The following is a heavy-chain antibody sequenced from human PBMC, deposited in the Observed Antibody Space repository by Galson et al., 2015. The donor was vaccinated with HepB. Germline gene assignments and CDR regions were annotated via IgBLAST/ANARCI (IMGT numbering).Heavy chain of an antibody. Sequence: SETLSLTCTVSGGSISSYYWSWIRQPPGKGLEWIGYIYYSGSTNYNPSLKSRVTISVDTSKKQVSLKLSSVTAADTAVYYCARGPMVRGTTPLDYWGQGTLVTVSS. D-gene: IGHD3-10*01. CDR2: IYYSGST. CDR3: ARGPMVRGTTPLDY. V-gene: IGHV4-59*01. CDR1: GGSISSYY. J-gene: IGHJ4*02.